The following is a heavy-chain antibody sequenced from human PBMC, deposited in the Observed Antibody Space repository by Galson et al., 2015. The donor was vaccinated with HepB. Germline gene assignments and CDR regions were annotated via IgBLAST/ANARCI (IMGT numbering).Heavy chain of an antibody. D-gene: IGHD5-12*01. V-gene: IGHV1-2*05. CDR2: INPNSGGT. CDR3: ARGQYNGYDYSFDY. Sequence: SVKVSCKASGYTFLGYYIHWVRQAPGQGLEWMGRINPNSGGTNSAQRFQGRVTMTRDTSITTAYMEVTRLRSDDTGVYYCARGQYNGYDYSFDYWGQGTLVTVSS. CDR1: GYTFLGYY. J-gene: IGHJ4*02.